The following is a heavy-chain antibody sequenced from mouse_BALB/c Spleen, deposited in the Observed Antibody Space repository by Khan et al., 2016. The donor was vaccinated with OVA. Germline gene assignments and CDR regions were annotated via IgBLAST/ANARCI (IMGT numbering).Heavy chain of an antibody. CDR2: IRCYNGAT. J-gene: IGHJ4*01. V-gene: IGHV1S34*01. CDR1: GYSFTGYY. D-gene: IGHD3-3*01. Sequence: LVKTGASVKISCKASGYSFTGYYMHWVKQRHGKCLEWIGYIRCYNGATSYNQKFKGKATFTVDTSSSTAFMQFNSLPSEVTAVYYCARGVGQAMAYWGQGTSVSVSS. CDR3: ARGVGQAMAY.